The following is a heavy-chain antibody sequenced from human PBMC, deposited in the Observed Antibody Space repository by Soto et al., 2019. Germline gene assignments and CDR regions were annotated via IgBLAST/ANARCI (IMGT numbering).Heavy chain of an antibody. CDR2: IIPIFGTA. Sequence: SVKVSCKASGGTFSSYAISWVRQAPGQGLEWMGGIIPIFGTANYAQKFQGRVTITADESTSTAYMELSSLRSEDTAVYYCASSNFWSGYYFKGFDPWGQGTLVNVSS. CDR1: GGTFSSYA. J-gene: IGHJ5*02. CDR3: ASSNFWSGYYFKGFDP. V-gene: IGHV1-69*13. D-gene: IGHD3-3*01.